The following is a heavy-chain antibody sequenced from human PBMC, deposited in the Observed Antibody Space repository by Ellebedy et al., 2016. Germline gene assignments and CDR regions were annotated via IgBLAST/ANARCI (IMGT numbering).Heavy chain of an antibody. V-gene: IGHV3-23*01. Sequence: GESLKISCAASGFTFSSYAMSWVRQAPGKGLEWVSAISGSGGSTYYADSVKGRFTISRDSSKSTLYLQMNSLRAEDTAVYYCAKDLYCSGGSCSNFDCWGQGTLVTVSS. CDR1: GFTFSSYA. J-gene: IGHJ4*02. CDR2: ISGSGGST. CDR3: AKDLYCSGGSCSNFDC. D-gene: IGHD2-15*01.